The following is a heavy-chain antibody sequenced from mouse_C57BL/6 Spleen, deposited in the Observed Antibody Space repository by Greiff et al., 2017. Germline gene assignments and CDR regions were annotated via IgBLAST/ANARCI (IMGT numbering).Heavy chain of an antibody. V-gene: IGHV5-17*01. Sequence: EVMLVESGGGLVKPGGSLKLSCAASGFTFSDYGMHWVRQAPEKGLEWVAYISSGSSTIYYADTVKGRFTISRDNAKNTLFLQMTSLRSEDTAMYYCAKGTTAPFAYWGQGTLVTVSA. J-gene: IGHJ3*01. CDR1: GFTFSDYG. D-gene: IGHD1-2*01. CDR3: AKGTTAPFAY. CDR2: ISSGSSTI.